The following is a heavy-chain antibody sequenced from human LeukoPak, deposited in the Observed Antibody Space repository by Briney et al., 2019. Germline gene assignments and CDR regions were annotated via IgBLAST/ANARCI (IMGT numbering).Heavy chain of an antibody. J-gene: IGHJ5*02. CDR1: GGSINSYY. D-gene: IGHD3-16*01. Sequence: SETLSLTCTVSGGSINSYYWTWIRQPPGKGLEWIGNIYNSGNTNYNPSLKSRVTISVDTSKNQFSLKLNSVTAADTAVYYCARESGSYLWRSWLNPWGQGTLVTVSS. V-gene: IGHV4-59*01. CDR2: IYNSGNT. CDR3: ARESGSYLWRSWLNP.